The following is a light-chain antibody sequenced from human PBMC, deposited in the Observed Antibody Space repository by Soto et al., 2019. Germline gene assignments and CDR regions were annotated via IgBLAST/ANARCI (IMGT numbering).Light chain of an antibody. CDR2: AAS. J-gene: IGKJ1*01. CDR3: QQHSHWPPWT. V-gene: IGKV3-11*01. Sequence: EVVLTQSPATLSLSPGARATLSCRASQNVRTFLDWYQQKPGQAPRLLIYAASNRATGIPDRFSGSGSGTDFTLTISSLEPEDFAVYYCQQHSHWPPWTFGQGTRVEIQ. CDR1: QNVRTF.